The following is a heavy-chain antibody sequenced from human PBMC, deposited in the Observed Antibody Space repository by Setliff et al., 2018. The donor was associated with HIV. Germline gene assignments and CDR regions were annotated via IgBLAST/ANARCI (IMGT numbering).Heavy chain of an antibody. V-gene: IGHV1-2*02. CDR2: INPNSGGT. Sequence: ASVKVSCKSSGYTFSDYYMHWVRQAPGQGLEWMGWINPNSGGTNYAQKLQGRVNMTRDTSISTTYMELSRLRSDDTAVYYCARDLNSSPFDYWGQGTLVTVSS. D-gene: IGHD6-13*01. CDR1: GYTFSDYY. CDR3: ARDLNSSPFDY. J-gene: IGHJ4*02.